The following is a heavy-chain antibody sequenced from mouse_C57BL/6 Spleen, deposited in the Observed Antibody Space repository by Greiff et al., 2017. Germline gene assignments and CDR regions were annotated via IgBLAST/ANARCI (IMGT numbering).Heavy chain of an antibody. CDR2: IYPGDGDT. V-gene: IGHV1-82*01. CDR3: ARSGTFDD. CDR1: GYAFSSSW. Sequence: QVQLQQSGPELVKPGASVTISCKASGYAFSSSWMNWVKQRPGTGLEWIGRIYPGDGDTNYNGKFKGKATLTADKSSSTAYMQLSNLTSEDSAVYFCARSGTFDDWGQGTTLTVSS. D-gene: IGHD3-2*02. J-gene: IGHJ2*01.